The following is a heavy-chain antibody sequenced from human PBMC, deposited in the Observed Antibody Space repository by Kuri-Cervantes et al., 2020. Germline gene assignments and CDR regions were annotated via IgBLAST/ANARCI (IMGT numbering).Heavy chain of an antibody. J-gene: IGHJ3*02. V-gene: IGHV3-64*02. CDR3: ARDDGPSMVQGVICAFDI. CDR1: GFTFSSYA. Sequence: GGSLRLSCAASGFTFSSYAMHWVRQAPGKGLEYVSAISSNGGSTYYADSVKGRFTISRDNSKNTLYQQMNSLRAEDTAVYYCARDDGPSMVQGVICAFDIWGQGTMVTVSS. CDR2: ISSNGGST. D-gene: IGHD3-10*01.